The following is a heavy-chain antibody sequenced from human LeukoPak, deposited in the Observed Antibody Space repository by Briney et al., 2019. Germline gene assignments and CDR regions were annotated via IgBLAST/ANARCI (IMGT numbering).Heavy chain of an antibody. CDR1: GGSVSSGSYY. Sequence: SETLSLTCTVSGGSVSSGSYYWSWIRQPPGKGLEWIGYIYYSGSTNYNPSLKSRVTISVDTSKNQFSLKLSSVTAADTAVYYCARVFLERLDSLWFDPWGQGTLVTVSS. CDR2: IYYSGST. V-gene: IGHV4-61*01. CDR3: ARVFLERLDSLWFDP. D-gene: IGHD1-1*01. J-gene: IGHJ5*02.